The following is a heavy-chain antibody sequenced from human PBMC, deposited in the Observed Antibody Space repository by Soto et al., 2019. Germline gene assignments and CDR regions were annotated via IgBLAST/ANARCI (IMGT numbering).Heavy chain of an antibody. Sequence: SETLSLTCTVSGGSISSYYWSWIRQPPGKGLEWIGYIYYSGSTNYNPSLKSRVTISVDTSKNQFSLKLSSVTAADTAVYYCARHGRGYQLTIDYYYYYMDVWGKGTTVTVSS. CDR2: IYYSGST. CDR3: ARHGRGYQLTIDYYYYYMDV. D-gene: IGHD2-2*01. J-gene: IGHJ6*03. V-gene: IGHV4-59*08. CDR1: GGSISSYY.